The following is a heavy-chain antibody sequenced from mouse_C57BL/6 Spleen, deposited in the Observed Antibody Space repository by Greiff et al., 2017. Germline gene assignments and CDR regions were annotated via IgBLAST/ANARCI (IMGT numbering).Heavy chain of an antibody. J-gene: IGHJ4*01. Sequence: EVQLQQSGPVLVKPGASVKMSCKASGYTFTDYYMNWVKQSHGKSLEWIGVINPYNGGTSYNQQFKGKATLTVDKSSSTAYMELNSLTSEDSAVYYCARSITTVLARYDMDYWGKGTSVTVSS. D-gene: IGHD1-1*01. CDR1: GYTFTDYY. CDR2: INPYNGGT. V-gene: IGHV1-19*01. CDR3: ARSITTVLARYDMDY.